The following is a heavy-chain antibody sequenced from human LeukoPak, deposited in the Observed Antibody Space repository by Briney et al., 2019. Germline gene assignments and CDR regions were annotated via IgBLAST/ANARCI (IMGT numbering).Heavy chain of an antibody. D-gene: IGHD4-17*01. J-gene: IGHJ4*02. Sequence: GGSLRLSCAASGFTFSSYAMSWVRQAPGKGLEWVSAISGSGGSTYYADSVKGRFTISRDNSKNTLYLQMNSLRVEDTAVYYCANDYGDYVIDADYWGQGTLVTVSS. CDR1: GFTFSSYA. CDR3: ANDYGDYVIDADY. V-gene: IGHV3-23*01. CDR2: ISGSGGST.